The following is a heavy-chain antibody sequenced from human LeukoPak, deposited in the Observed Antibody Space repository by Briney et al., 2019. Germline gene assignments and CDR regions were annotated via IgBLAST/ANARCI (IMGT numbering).Heavy chain of an antibody. CDR1: GFSFSSYW. CDR2: IQSDGSVQ. J-gene: IGHJ4*02. Sequence: GGSLRLSCAASGFSFSSYWMSWVRQPPGKGLEWVANIQSDGSVQQYVDSVKGRLTISRDNAKNSLYLQMNSLRAEDTAVYYCARIPRGSGWSFLDFWGQGTLVTVTS. D-gene: IGHD6-19*01. CDR3: ARIPRGSGWSFLDF. V-gene: IGHV3-7*01.